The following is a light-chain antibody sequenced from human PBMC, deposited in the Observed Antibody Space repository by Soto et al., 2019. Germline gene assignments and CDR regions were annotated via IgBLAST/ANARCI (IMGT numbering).Light chain of an antibody. CDR3: TTYAGSNNLV. J-gene: IGLJ2*01. CDR1: SSDVGGYDY. Sequence: QSALTQPPSASGSPGQSVTISCTGTSSDVGGYDYVSWYHQHPGKAPKLLIYEVSMRPSGVPDRFSGSKSGNTASLTFSGLQAEDEADYYCTTYAGSNNLVFGGGTKLTVL. CDR2: EVS. V-gene: IGLV2-8*01.